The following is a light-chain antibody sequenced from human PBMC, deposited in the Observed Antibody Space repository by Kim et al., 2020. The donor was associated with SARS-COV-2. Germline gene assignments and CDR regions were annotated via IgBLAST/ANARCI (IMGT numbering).Light chain of an antibody. J-gene: IGKJ2*01. Sequence: SPGARATHSCRASQSVSSSYLAWYQQKPGQAPRLLIYGASSRATGIPDRFSGSGSGTDFTLTISRLEPEDFAVYYCQQYGSSPPYTFGQGTKLEI. V-gene: IGKV3-20*01. CDR2: GAS. CDR1: QSVSSSY. CDR3: QQYGSSPPYT.